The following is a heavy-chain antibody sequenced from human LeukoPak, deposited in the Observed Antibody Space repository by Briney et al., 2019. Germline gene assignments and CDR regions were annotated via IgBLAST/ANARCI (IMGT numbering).Heavy chain of an antibody. Sequence: SETLSLTCTVSGDSISRDYWSWVRQPPGKGLEWIGWLYHSGTTSYNPSLKSRVTMSVDTSKNQFSLNLNSVTAEDTALYYCAKDQYRLSSGYHDAFDIWGQGTMVTVSS. CDR1: GDSISRDY. V-gene: IGHV4-59*01. D-gene: IGHD3-22*01. CDR3: AKDQYRLSSGYHDAFDI. CDR2: LYHSGTT. J-gene: IGHJ3*02.